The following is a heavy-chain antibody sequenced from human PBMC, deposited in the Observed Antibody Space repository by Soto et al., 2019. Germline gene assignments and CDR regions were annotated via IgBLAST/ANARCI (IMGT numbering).Heavy chain of an antibody. CDR3: AAEGSSWYHYYYMDV. CDR1: GFTFSSYA. V-gene: IGHV3-23*01. CDR2: ISGSGGST. J-gene: IGHJ6*03. Sequence: HPGGSLRLSCAASGFTFSSYAMSWVRQAPGKGLEWVSAISGSGGSTYYADSVKGRFTISRDNSKNTLYLQMNSLRAEDTAVYYCAAEGSSWYHYYYMDVWGKGTTVTVSS. D-gene: IGHD6-13*01.